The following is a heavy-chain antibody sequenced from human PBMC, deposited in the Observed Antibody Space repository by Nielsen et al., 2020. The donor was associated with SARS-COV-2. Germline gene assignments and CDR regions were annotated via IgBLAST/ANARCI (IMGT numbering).Heavy chain of an antibody. J-gene: IGHJ6*03. V-gene: IGHV4-31*03. Sequence: SETLSLTCTVSGGSISSGGYYWSWIRQHPGKGLEWIGYIYYSGSTYYNPSLKSRVTISVDTSKNQFSLKLSSVTAADTAVYYCATTEAPYYYYYYMDVWGKGTTVTVSS. CDR2: IYYSGST. CDR3: ATTEAPYYYYYYMDV. CDR1: GGSISSGGYY.